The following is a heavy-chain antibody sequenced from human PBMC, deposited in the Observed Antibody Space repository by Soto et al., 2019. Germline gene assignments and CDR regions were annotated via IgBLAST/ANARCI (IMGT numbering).Heavy chain of an antibody. V-gene: IGHV1-3*01. J-gene: IGHJ5*02. CDR3: ARGPQIVVVPAAIYWFDP. CDR1: GYTFTIYA. CDR2: INAGNGNT. Sequence: ASVKVSCKASGYTFTIYAMHWVRQAPGQRLEWMGWINAGNGNTKYSQKFQDRVTITRDTSASTGYMELSSLRSEDTAVYYCARGPQIVVVPAAIYWFDPWGQGTLVTVSS. D-gene: IGHD2-2*01.